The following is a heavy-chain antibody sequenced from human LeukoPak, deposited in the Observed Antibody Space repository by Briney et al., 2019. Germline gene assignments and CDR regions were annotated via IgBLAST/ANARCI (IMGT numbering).Heavy chain of an antibody. CDR2: IDSRGTTM. CDR3: ARRTGSDY. D-gene: IGHD3/OR15-3a*01. J-gene: IGHJ4*02. CDR1: GFTFTTYK. V-gene: IGHV3-48*03. Sequence: GGSLILSCAASGFTFTTYKMNWVRQAPGKGLEWVSYIDSRGTTMYYADSVKGRFTISRDNAKNSLYLQMNSLRAEDTAVYYCARRTGSDYWGQGTLVTVSS.